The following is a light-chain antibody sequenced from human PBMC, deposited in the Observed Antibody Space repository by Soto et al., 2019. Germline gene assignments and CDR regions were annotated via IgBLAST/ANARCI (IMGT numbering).Light chain of an antibody. J-gene: IGKJ4*01. CDR2: DAS. CDR1: QDINNY. V-gene: IGKV1-33*01. Sequence: TQSPATLSASVGDRVTITCQASQDINNYLNWYQQKPGKAPKLLIFDASSVETGVPSRFSGSGSGTHFTFTISSLEHEDIATYHCQQYEDLPRTFGGGTRVELK. CDR3: QQYEDLPRT.